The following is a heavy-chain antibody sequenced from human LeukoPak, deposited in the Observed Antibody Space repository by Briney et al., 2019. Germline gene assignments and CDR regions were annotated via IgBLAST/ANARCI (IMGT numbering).Heavy chain of an antibody. CDR3: ARVGQWLVYDY. Sequence: SQTLSLTCTVSGGSISSYYWSWIRQPPGKGLEWIGYIYYSGSASYSPSLKSRVTISVDTSKNQFSLNLSSVTAADTAVYYCARVGQWLVYDYWGQGTLVTVSS. CDR2: IYYSGSA. V-gene: IGHV4-59*08. D-gene: IGHD6-19*01. CDR1: GGSISSYY. J-gene: IGHJ4*02.